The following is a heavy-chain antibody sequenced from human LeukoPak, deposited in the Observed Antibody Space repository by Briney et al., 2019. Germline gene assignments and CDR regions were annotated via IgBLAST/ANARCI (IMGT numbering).Heavy chain of an antibody. CDR2: IRYDGSNK. CDR1: GFTFSSYG. Sequence: GGSLRLSCAASGFTFSSYGMHWVRQAPGKGLEWVAFIRYDGSNKYYADSVKGRFTISRDNSKNTLYLQMNSLRAEDTAVYYCAKGVRGNDYGDYPHYYFDYWGQGTLVTVSS. D-gene: IGHD4-17*01. J-gene: IGHJ4*02. CDR3: AKGVRGNDYGDYPHYYFDY. V-gene: IGHV3-30*02.